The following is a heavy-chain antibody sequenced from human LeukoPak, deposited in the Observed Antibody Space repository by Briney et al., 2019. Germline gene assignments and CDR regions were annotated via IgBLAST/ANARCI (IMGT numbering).Heavy chain of an antibody. V-gene: IGHV4-59*01. D-gene: IGHD3-10*01. CDR2: IFYNGNT. CDR3: ARDGAYGSGSYYPFDY. CDR1: GGSISGYY. J-gene: IGHJ4*02. Sequence: SETLSLTCAVSGGSISGYYWSWIRQPPGKGLEWIGYIFYNGNTNYNPSLRSRVTMSLDTSKNQFSLKLTSVTAADTAVYYCARDGAYGSGSYYPFDYWGQGTLVTVSS.